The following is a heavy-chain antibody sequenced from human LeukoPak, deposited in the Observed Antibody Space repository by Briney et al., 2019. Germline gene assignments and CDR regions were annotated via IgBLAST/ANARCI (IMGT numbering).Heavy chain of an antibody. CDR1: GGTFSSYA. CDR2: IIPIFGTA. J-gene: IGHJ6*02. D-gene: IGHD3-10*01. CDR3: ARDKRDYSLRDYYYYGMDV. Sequence: VASVKVSCKASGGTFSSYAISWVRQAPGQGLEWMGGIIPIFGTANYAQKFQGRVTITADESTSIAYMELSSLRSEDTAVYYCARDKRDYSLRDYYYYGMDVWGQGTTVTVSS. V-gene: IGHV1-69*01.